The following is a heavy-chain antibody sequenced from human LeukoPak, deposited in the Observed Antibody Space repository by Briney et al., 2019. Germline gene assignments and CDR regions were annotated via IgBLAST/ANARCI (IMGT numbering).Heavy chain of an antibody. V-gene: IGHV3-33*01. J-gene: IGHJ6*02. CDR2: IWYDGSNK. CDR1: GFTFSSYG. CDR3: ARDLRSKVVVALGGYGMDV. Sequence: PGGSLRLSCAASGFTFSSYGMHWVRQAPGKGLEWVAVIWYDGSNKYYADSVKGRFTISRDNSKNTLYLQMNSLRTEDTAVCYCARDLRSKVVVALGGYGMDVWGQGTTVTVSS. D-gene: IGHD3-22*01.